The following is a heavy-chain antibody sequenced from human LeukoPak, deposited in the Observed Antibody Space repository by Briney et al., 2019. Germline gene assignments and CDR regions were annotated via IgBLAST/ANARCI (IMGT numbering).Heavy chain of an antibody. CDR1: GDSISNYY. D-gene: IGHD6-13*01. J-gene: IGHJ6*02. CDR2: IYYSGGT. Sequence: SETPSLTCTISGDSISNYYWSWIRQPPGRGLEWIGYIYYSGGTDYNPSLKSRVSISVDTSKTHFSLKLTSVTAADTAVYYCARTGYCSSKYCDYYGMDVWGQGTTVIVSS. V-gene: IGHV4-59*01. CDR3: ARTGYCSSKYCDYYGMDV.